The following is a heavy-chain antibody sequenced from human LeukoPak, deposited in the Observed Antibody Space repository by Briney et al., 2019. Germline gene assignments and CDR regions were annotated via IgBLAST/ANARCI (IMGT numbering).Heavy chain of an antibody. V-gene: IGHV1-69*13. J-gene: IGHJ3*02. CDR3: AREDSSGYFGAGPPFDI. D-gene: IGHD3-22*01. CDR1: GGTFSSYA. CDR2: IIPIFGTA. Sequence: GASVKVSCKASGGTFSSYAISWVRQAPGQGLEWMGGIIPIFGTANYAQKFQGRVTITADESTSTAYMELSSLRSEDTAVYYCAREDSSGYFGAGPPFDIWGQGTMVTVSS.